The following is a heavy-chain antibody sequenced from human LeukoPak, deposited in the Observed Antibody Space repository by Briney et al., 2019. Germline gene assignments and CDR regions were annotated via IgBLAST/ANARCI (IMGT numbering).Heavy chain of an antibody. CDR1: GYTLTELS. CDR2: FDPEDGET. J-gene: IGHJ3*02. Sequence: GAAVKVSCKFSGYTLTELSMHWVRQAPRKGLEWMGGFDPEDGETIYAQKFQGRVTMTEDTSTDTAYMVLSSLRSEDTAVYYCAKVESGYDHYDAFDIWGQGTMVTVSS. V-gene: IGHV1-24*01. CDR3: AKVESGYDHYDAFDI. D-gene: IGHD5-12*01.